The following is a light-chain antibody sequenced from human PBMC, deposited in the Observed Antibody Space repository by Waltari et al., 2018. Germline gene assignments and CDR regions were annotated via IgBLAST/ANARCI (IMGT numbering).Light chain of an antibody. CDR2: GAS. J-gene: IGKJ2*01. V-gene: IGKV3-20*01. CDR3: QQYDSTPYT. CDR1: QSLSSSY. Sequence: EIVLTQSPDTLSLSPGDRSALSCRARQSLSSSYLAWYQQKPGQAPRLLIYGASSRATGIPDRFSGSGSETDFTLTISRLEPEDFAVYYCQQYDSTPYTFGQGTKLEIK.